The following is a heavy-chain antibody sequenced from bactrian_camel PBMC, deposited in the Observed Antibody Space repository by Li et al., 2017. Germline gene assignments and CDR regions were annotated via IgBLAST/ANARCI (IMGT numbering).Heavy chain of an antibody. D-gene: IGHD1*01. J-gene: IGHJ4*01. V-gene: IGHV3S53*01. CDR3: TASLNPLIRCGIATVLAH. Sequence: HVQLVESGGGSVRAGGSLKLSCVYSGYTGTITTIGWFRQAPGKEREGVAAIDASGYTSYAGSVKGRFTIARDNAKNTLHLQMSSLKPEDTATYYCTASLNPLIRCGIATVLAHWGQGTQVTVS. CDR2: IDASGYT. CDR1: GYTGTITT.